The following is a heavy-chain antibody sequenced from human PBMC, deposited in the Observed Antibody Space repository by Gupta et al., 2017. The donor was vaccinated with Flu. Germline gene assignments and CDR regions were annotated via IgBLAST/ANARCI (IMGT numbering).Heavy chain of an antibody. J-gene: IGHJ3*02. V-gene: IGHV1-3*01. CDR1: GYSFTTYA. CDR2: INAVNGNT. Sequence: QLQLVQSGAEVKKPGASVKVSCKASGYSFTTYAMHWVRQAPGQRLEWMGWINAVNGNTKYSQKLQGRVTITMDTSASTAYMELSSLRSEDMAVYYCAREITGSSYVWGAYDIWGQGTMVTVSS. CDR3: AREITGSSYVWGAYDI. D-gene: IGHD1-26*01.